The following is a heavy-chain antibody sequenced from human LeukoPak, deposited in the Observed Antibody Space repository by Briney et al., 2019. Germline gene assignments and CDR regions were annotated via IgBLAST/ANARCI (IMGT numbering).Heavy chain of an antibody. J-gene: IGHJ4*02. CDR1: GFTFTDYY. V-gene: IGHV3-11*06. Sequence: GGSLRLSCAASGFTFTDYYMTWIRQAPGKGLEWLSYIITTSTYTNYADSVKGRFTISRDNANNSLSLQMDSLRAEDTAVYYCARIKGYSSSPFDHWGQGILVTVSS. CDR2: IITTSTYT. D-gene: IGHD6-6*01. CDR3: ARIKGYSSSPFDH.